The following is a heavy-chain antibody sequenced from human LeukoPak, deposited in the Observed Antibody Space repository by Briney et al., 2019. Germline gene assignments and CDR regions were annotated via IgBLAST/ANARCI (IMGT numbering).Heavy chain of an antibody. V-gene: IGHV3-30*04. CDR2: ISYDGSNK. D-gene: IGHD2-2*01. CDR1: GFTFSSYA. Sequence: GGSLRLSCAASGFTFSSYAMHWVRQAPGKGLEWVAVISYDGSNKYYADSVKGRFTISRDNSKNTLYLQMNSLRAEDTAVYYCARENIVVVPAAMGVDYYYMDVWGKGTTVTVSS. J-gene: IGHJ6*03. CDR3: ARENIVVVPAAMGVDYYYMDV.